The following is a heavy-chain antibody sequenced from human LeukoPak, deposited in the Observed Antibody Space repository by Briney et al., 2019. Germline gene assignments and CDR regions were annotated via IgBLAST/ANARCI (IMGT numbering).Heavy chain of an antibody. V-gene: IGHV1-18*04. Sequence: ASAKVSCKASGYTFTGYYMHWVRQAPGQGLEWMGWISAYNGNTNYAQKFQGRVTITTDESTSTAYTELSSLRSEDTAVYYCARDGDSRKGAFDIWGQGTMVTVSS. J-gene: IGHJ3*02. CDR3: ARDGDSRKGAFDI. D-gene: IGHD1-14*01. CDR2: ISAYNGNT. CDR1: GYTFTGYY.